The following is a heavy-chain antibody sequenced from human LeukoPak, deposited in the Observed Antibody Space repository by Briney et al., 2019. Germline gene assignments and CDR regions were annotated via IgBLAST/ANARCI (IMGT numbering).Heavy chain of an antibody. Sequence: ASVKVSCKASGYTFTGYYMHWVRQAPGQGLEWMGWNNPNSGGTNYAQKFQGRVTMTRDTSISTAYMELSRLRSDDTAVYYCARAVDCSSTSCSNWFDPWGQGTLVTVSS. CDR2: NNPNSGGT. V-gene: IGHV1-2*02. CDR1: GYTFTGYY. J-gene: IGHJ5*02. CDR3: ARAVDCSSTSCSNWFDP. D-gene: IGHD2-2*01.